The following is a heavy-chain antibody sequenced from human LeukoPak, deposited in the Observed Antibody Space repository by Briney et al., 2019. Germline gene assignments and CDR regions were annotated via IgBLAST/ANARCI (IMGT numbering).Heavy chain of an antibody. CDR1: GYTFTSYY. Sequence: ASVKVSCKASGYTFTSYYMHWVRQAPGQGLEWMGIVNPSGGSTSYAQKFQGRVTMTRDTSTSTVYMELSSLRSEDTAVYYCARGFPDDYGDYVGWFDPWGQGTLVTVSS. J-gene: IGHJ5*02. CDR3: ARGFPDDYGDYVGWFDP. D-gene: IGHD4-17*01. CDR2: VNPSGGST. V-gene: IGHV1-46*01.